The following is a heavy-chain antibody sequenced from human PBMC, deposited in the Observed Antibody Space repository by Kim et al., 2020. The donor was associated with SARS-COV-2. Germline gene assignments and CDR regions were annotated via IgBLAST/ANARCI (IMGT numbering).Heavy chain of an antibody. J-gene: IGHJ4*02. CDR1: GGSISSSSYY. Sequence: SETLSLTCTVSGGSISSSSYYWGWIRQPPGKGLEWIGSIYYSGSTYYNPSLKSRVTISVDTSKNQFSLKLSSVTAADTAVYYCARDTYYGSGSYYRVLPHPNYFDYWGQGTLVTVSS. CDR3: ARDTYYGSGSYYRVLPHPNYFDY. CDR2: IYYSGST. D-gene: IGHD3-10*01. V-gene: IGHV4-39*07.